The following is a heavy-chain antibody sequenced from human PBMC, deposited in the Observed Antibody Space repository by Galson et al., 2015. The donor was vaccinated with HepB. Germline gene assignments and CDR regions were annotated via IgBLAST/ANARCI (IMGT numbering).Heavy chain of an antibody. CDR1: GFTFSSYG. CDR3: AKGGYYYDSSGYYD. D-gene: IGHD3-22*01. Sequence: SLRLSCAASGFTFSSYGMHWVRQAPGKGLEWVAVISYDGSNKYYADSVKGRFTISRDNSKNTLYLQMNSLRAEDTAVYYCAKGGYYYDSSGYYDWGQGTLVTVSS. CDR2: ISYDGSNK. J-gene: IGHJ4*02. V-gene: IGHV3-30*18.